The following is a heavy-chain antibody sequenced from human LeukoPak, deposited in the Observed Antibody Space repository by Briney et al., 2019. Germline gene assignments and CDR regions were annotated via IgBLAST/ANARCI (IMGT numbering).Heavy chain of an antibody. D-gene: IGHD6-19*01. J-gene: IGHJ4*02. CDR1: GFTFSSYA. CDR3: AKVRYFTSGWHGSGFDY. CDR2: ISGSGGST. Sequence: PGGSLRLSCAASGFTFSSYAMSWVRQAPGKGLEWVSAISGSGGSTYYADSVKGRFTISRDNSKNTLYLQMNSLRAEDTAVYYCAKVRYFTSGWHGSGFDYWGQGTLVTVSS. V-gene: IGHV3-23*01.